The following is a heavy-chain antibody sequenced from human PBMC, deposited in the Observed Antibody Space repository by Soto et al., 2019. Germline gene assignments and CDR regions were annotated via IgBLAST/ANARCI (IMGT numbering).Heavy chain of an antibody. CDR2: IYPGDSDT. CDR3: AREIRDDSWSGYLEV. D-gene: IGHD3-3*01. J-gene: IGHJ6*03. V-gene: IGHV5-51*01. Sequence: GESLKISCKFSGYIFTSYWIVLVRQMPGKCLEWMGIIYPGDSDTRYSPSFQGQVTISADKSISTAYLQWSSLKASDTAMYYCAREIRDDSWSGYLEVWGKRNTVNVSS. CDR1: GYIFTSYW.